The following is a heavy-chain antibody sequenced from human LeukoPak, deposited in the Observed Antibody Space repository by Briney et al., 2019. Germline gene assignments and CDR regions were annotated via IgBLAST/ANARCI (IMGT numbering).Heavy chain of an antibody. CDR3: ARGKDAFDI. CDR1: GYTFTGYY. V-gene: IGHV1-2*02. Sequence: ASVKVSCKASGYTFTGYYMHWVRQAPGQGLEWMGWINPKSGATDYAQKFQARVTMTRDTSISTACVELRSLRSDDTAVYYCARGKDAFDIWGQGTMVTVSS. J-gene: IGHJ3*02. CDR2: INPKSGAT.